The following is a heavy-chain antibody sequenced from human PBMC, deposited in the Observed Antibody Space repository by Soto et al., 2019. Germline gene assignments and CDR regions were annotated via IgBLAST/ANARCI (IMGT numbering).Heavy chain of an antibody. Sequence: PSETLSLTCTVSGGSIKSRDYHWSWTRQSPAKGLEWIGYIHNSGTSFYDPSLKGRVTLTLDTSRCQFSLTLASVAAADTAVYYCVREASIAAPQRDYWGQGIPVTVSS. J-gene: IGHJ4*02. CDR3: VREASIAAPQRDY. V-gene: IGHV4-30-4*01. CDR1: GGSIKSRDYH. D-gene: IGHD6-6*01. CDR2: IHNSGTS.